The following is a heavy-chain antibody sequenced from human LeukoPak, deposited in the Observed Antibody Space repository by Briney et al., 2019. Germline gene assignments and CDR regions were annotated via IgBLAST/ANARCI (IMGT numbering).Heavy chain of an antibody. CDR2: ISGSDDST. Sequence: PGGSLRLSCAASGFTFSSYAMSWVRQAPGKGLEWVSVISGSDDSTYYADSVKGRFTISRDNSKNTLFLQVNSLRAEDTALYYCAKAGHSSSWAWADYWGQGTLVTVSS. D-gene: IGHD6-13*01. CDR3: AKAGHSSSWAWADY. CDR1: GFTFSSYA. V-gene: IGHV3-23*01. J-gene: IGHJ4*02.